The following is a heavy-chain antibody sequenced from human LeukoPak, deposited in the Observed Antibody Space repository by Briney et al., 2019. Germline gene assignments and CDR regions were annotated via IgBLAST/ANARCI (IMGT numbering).Heavy chain of an antibody. J-gene: IGHJ4*02. V-gene: IGHV1-2*02. CDR1: GYTFTCYY. CDR2: INPNSGGT. Sequence: ASVKVSCKASGYTFTCYYMHWVRQAPGQGLEWMGWINPNSGGTNYAQKFQGRVTMTRDTSISTAYMELSRLRSDDTAVYYCAREEEYSSSYYFDYWGQGTLVTVSS. D-gene: IGHD6-6*01. CDR3: AREEEYSSSYYFDY.